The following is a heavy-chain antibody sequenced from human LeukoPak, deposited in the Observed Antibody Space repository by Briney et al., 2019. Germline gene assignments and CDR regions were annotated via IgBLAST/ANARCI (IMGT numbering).Heavy chain of an antibody. CDR1: GFSLITSGVG. CDR2: IYWNDDK. D-gene: IGHD3-22*01. Sequence: SGPTLVNPTQTLTLTCTFSGFSLITSGVGVGWIRQPPGKALEWLALIYWNDDKRYSPSLKSRLTIAKDTSKNQVVLTMTNMDPVDTGTYYCARRRDSKGDWDTYFDYWGQGTLVTVSS. J-gene: IGHJ4*02. V-gene: IGHV2-5*01. CDR3: ARRRDSKGDWDTYFDY.